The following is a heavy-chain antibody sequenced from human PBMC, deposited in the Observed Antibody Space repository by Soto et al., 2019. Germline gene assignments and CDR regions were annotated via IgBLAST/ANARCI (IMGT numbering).Heavy chain of an antibody. Sequence: EVQLVESGGGLVQPGGSLRLSCPASGFAFSNYWMHWVRQAPGKGLVWVSRINSDGSRTTYADSVRGRFTISRDNAKNPVYLQMNSLSAADTAVYYCVRIGTGSYYMDVGGKGTTVPVSS. CDR2: INSDGSRT. CDR3: VRIGTGSYYMDV. J-gene: IGHJ6*03. CDR1: GFAFSNYW. D-gene: IGHD1-1*01. V-gene: IGHV3-74*03.